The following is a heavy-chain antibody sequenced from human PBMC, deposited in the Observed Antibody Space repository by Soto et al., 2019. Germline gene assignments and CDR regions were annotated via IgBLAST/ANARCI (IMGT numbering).Heavy chain of an antibody. V-gene: IGHV3-74*01. CDR1: GFTFSNYW. Sequence: EVQLVQSGGGLVQPGGSLRLSCAASGFTFSNYWKHWFRQAPGKGLVWVSRIDTDGSTTSYADSVKGRFTISRDNAKNTLHLQMNSLRAEDTSVYFCVRDSYISGYYYGMDVWGQGTTVTVSS. D-gene: IGHD2-21*01. CDR3: VRDSYISGYYYGMDV. J-gene: IGHJ6*02. CDR2: IDTDGSTT.